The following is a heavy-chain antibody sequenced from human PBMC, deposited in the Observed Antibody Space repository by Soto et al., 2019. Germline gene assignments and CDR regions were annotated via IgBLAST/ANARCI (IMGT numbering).Heavy chain of an antibody. CDR3: ASRLNWNDDAFDI. Sequence: GESLKISCNGSGYSFTGYWISWVRQMPGKGLEWMGRIDPSDSYTNYSPSFQGHVTISADKSISTAYLQWSSLKASDTAMYYCASRLNWNDDAFDIWGQGTMVTVSS. J-gene: IGHJ3*02. D-gene: IGHD1-1*01. CDR2: IDPSDSYT. CDR1: GYSFTGYW. V-gene: IGHV5-10-1*01.